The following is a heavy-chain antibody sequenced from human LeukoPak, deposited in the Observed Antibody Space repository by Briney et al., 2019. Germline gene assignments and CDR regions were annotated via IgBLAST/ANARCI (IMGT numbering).Heavy chain of an antibody. Sequence: PGGSLRLSCAASGFTFRSYGMHWVRQATGKGLEWVAFIRYDETDKYYADSVKGRFTTSRDNSKNTLYLQMSSLRAEDTAVYYCAKATNYYYMDVWGKGTTVTVSS. CDR2: IRYDETDK. V-gene: IGHV3-30*02. J-gene: IGHJ6*03. CDR3: AKATNYYYMDV. CDR1: GFTFRSYG.